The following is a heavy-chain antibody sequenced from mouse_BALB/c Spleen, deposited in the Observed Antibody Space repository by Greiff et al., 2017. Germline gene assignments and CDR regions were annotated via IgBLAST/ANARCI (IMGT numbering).Heavy chain of an antibody. Sequence: QVQLKESGAELVRPGSSVKISCKASGYAFSSYWMNWVKQRPGQGLEWIGQIYPGDGDTNYNGKFKGKATLTADKSSSTAYMQLSSLTSEDSAVYFCARTEDGDYYAMDYWGQGTSVTVSS. CDR2: IYPGDGDT. J-gene: IGHJ4*01. V-gene: IGHV1-80*01. CDR3: ARTEDGDYYAMDY. CDR1: GYAFSSYW.